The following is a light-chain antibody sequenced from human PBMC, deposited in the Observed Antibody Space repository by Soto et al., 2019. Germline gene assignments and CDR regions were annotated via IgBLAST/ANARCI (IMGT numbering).Light chain of an antibody. J-gene: IGLJ2*01. CDR1: SSNIGAGFD. Sequence: QSVLTQPPSVSGAPGQRVTISCTGSSSNIGAGFDVHWYQQLPGTAPKLLIYSNINRPSGVPDRLSGSKSGTSASLAITGLQAEDEADYYCQSYDGSLSAVVFGGGTQLTVL. CDR2: SNI. CDR3: QSYDGSLSAVV. V-gene: IGLV1-40*01.